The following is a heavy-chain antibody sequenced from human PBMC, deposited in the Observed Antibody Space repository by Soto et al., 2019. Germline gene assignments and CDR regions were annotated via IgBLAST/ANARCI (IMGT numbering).Heavy chain of an antibody. V-gene: IGHV1-18*01. J-gene: IGHJ6*02. Sequence: ASVKVSCKASGYTFTSFTISSVRQAPGQGLEWVGWIGPSSGNTDSARKLQGRVTMTTDTSTSTAYMEMRTLRSDDTAAYYCARDGPHIPAVGDVWGQGTTVTVSS. CDR1: GYTFTSFT. D-gene: IGHD2-21*01. CDR2: IGPSSGNT. CDR3: ARDGPHIPAVGDV.